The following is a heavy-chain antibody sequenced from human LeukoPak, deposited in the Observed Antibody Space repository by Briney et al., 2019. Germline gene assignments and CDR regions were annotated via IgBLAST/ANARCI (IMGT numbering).Heavy chain of an antibody. CDR3: ARMPGRSPDY. CDR2: IDFSGNT. V-gene: IGHV4-59*08. D-gene: IGHD3-10*01. CDR1: GFTFSSYA. J-gene: IGHJ4*02. Sequence: GSLRLSCAASGFTFSSYAMSWVRQAPGKGLEWIGYIDFSGNTKSDPSLQSRVSMSIDTSQNQFFLRLRSVTAADTAVYFCARMPGRSPDYRGQGILVTVSP.